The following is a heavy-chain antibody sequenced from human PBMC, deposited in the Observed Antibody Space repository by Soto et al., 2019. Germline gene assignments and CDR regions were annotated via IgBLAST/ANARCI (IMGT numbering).Heavy chain of an antibody. CDR3: ATGNSGSYSYFDY. CDR1: GFTFSSYA. J-gene: IGHJ4*02. CDR2: ISGSGGST. D-gene: IGHD1-26*01. V-gene: IGHV3-23*01. Sequence: GGSLRLSCAASGFTFSSYAMSWVRQAPGKGLEWVSAISGSGGSTYYADSVKGRFTISRDNSKKTLYLQMNSLRAEDTAVYYCATGNSGSYSYFDYWGQGTLVTVSS.